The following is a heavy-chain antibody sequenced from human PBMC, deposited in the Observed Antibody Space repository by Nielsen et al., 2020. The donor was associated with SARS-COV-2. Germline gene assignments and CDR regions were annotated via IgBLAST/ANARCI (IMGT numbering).Heavy chain of an antibody. V-gene: IGHV3-48*02. CDR1: GFTFSSYS. Sequence: GESLKISCAASGFTFSSYSMNWVRQAPGKGLEWVSYISSSSSTIYYADSVKGRFTISRDNAKNSLYLQMNSLRDEDTAVYYCAREPPGSSGWYRNFDYWGQGTLVTVSS. D-gene: IGHD6-19*01. J-gene: IGHJ4*02. CDR2: ISSSSSTI. CDR3: AREPPGSSGWYRNFDY.